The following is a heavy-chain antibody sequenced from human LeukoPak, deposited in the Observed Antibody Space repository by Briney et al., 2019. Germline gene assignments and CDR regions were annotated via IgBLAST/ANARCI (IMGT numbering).Heavy chain of an antibody. V-gene: IGHV3-21*01. J-gene: IGHJ4*02. CDR3: ARKVPSAQSDF. CDR1: GFTFSSYS. Sequence: PGGSLRLSCAVSGFTFSSYSMNWVRQAPGKGLEWVSAISGNSFWIYYADSVKGRFTISRDNDKNSLYLQMDSLRADDTAVYYCARKVPSAQSDFWGQGTLITVSS. CDR2: ISGNSFWI.